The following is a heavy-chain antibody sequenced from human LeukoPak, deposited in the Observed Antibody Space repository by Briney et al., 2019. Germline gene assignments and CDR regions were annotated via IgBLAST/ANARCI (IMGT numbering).Heavy chain of an antibody. V-gene: IGHV3-23*01. CDR2: ISGSGGST. D-gene: IGHD3-22*01. Sequence: GGSLRLSCVASGFTFNNYAMTWVRQAPGKGLEWVSAISGSGGSTYYADSVKGRFTISRDNSKNTLYLQMNSLRAEDTAVYYCAKDADYYDSSGYSYYFDYWGQGTLVTVSS. CDR3: AKDADYYDSSGYSYYFDY. CDR1: GFTFNNYA. J-gene: IGHJ4*02.